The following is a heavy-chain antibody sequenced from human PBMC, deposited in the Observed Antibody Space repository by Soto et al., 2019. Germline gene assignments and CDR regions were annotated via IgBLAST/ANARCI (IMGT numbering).Heavy chain of an antibody. CDR2: IYYSGST. J-gene: IGHJ6*03. CDR3: ARGRKAAADTSGYMDV. CDR1: GGSISSYY. V-gene: IGHV4-59*12. Sequence: SETLSLTCTVSGGSISSYYWSWIRQPPGKGLEWIGYIYYSGSTNYNPSLKSRVTISVDTSKNQFSLKLSSVTAADTAVYYCARGRKAAADTSGYMDVWGKGTTVTVSS. D-gene: IGHD6-13*01.